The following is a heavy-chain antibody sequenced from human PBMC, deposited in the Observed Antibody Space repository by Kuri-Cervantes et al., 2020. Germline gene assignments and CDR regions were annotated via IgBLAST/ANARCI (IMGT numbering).Heavy chain of an antibody. CDR2: INSGGRT. V-gene: IGHV3-23*01. D-gene: IGHD6-13*01. Sequence: GESLKISCAASGFTVSNYELNWVRQAPGKGPEWVSNINSGGRTLYADSVKGRFTISRDNSKNTLYLQMNSLRAEDTAVYYCAKRRPYSRIFDYWGQGTLVTVSS. CDR3: AKRRPYSRIFDY. J-gene: IGHJ4*02. CDR1: GFTVSNYE.